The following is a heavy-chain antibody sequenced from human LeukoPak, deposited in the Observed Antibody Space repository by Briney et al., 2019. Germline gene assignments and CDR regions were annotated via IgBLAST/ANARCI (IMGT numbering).Heavy chain of an antibody. V-gene: IGHV4-59*01. CDR3: ARTFGRGPRYFDL. Sequence: PSETLSLTCNVAGVSISSYYWSWIRQPPGKGLEWIGYIYYSGSTNSNSSLKSRVTTSVDTSKNQFSLKLSSVTAADTAVYYCARTFGRGPRYFDLWGRGTLVTVSS. D-gene: IGHD3-16*01. J-gene: IGHJ2*01. CDR2: IYYSGST. CDR1: GVSISSYY.